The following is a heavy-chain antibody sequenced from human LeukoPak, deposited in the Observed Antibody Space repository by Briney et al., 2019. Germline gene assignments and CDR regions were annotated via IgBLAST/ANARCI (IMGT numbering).Heavy chain of an antibody. CDR2: ISGSGAST. V-gene: IGHV3-23*01. J-gene: IGHJ4*02. CDR1: GFTFSSCA. Sequence: GGSLRLSCAASGFTFSSCAMKWVRQAPGKGLEWVSSISGSGASTYDADSVKGRFTISRDNSKNTLYLQMNSLSAEDTAIYYCAKDRYGDYSFDSWGQGNLVTVSS. CDR3: AKDRYGDYSFDS. D-gene: IGHD4-17*01.